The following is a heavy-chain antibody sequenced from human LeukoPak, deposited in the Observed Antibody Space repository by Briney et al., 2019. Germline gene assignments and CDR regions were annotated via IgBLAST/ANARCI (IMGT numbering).Heavy chain of an antibody. V-gene: IGHV4-4*02. Sequence: SGTLSLTWVVSGGSISSSNWWSWVRQPPGKGLEWIGEIYHSGSTNYNPSLKSRVTISVDKSKNQFSLKLSSVTAADTAVYYCAIKPVLAAFDIWGQGTMVTVSS. CDR3: AIKPVLAAFDI. CDR2: IYHSGST. CDR1: GGSISSSNW. J-gene: IGHJ3*02.